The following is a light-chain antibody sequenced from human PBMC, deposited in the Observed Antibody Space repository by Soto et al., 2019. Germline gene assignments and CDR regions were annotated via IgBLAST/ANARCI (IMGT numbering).Light chain of an antibody. J-gene: IGKJ1*01. Sequence: DIVMTQSPLSLPVTPGEPASISCRSSQSLLHSNGYNYLYWYLQKPGQSPQLLIYLGSNRASGVPDRFSGSGSGTDFTLKISRVEAEDVGVYYCMQALQTQGTFGQGTKVEIK. CDR3: MQALQTQGT. CDR1: QSLLHSNGYNY. CDR2: LGS. V-gene: IGKV2-28*01.